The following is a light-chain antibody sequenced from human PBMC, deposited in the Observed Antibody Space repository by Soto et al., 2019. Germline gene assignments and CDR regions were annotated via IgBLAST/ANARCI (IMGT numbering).Light chain of an antibody. Sequence: EIVMTQTPATLSVSPGERATLSCRASQSVSSNLAWYQQKPGQAPRLLIYGASTRATGIPARFSGGGSGTDFTLTISRLEPEDFAVYYCQQYGSSPSITFGQGTRLEIK. CDR2: GAS. CDR3: QQYGSSPSIT. V-gene: IGKV3-15*01. CDR1: QSVSSN. J-gene: IGKJ5*01.